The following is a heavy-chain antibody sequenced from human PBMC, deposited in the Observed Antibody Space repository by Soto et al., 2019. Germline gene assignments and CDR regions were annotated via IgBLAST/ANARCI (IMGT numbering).Heavy chain of an antibody. CDR3: ARSTLFYDNYFDS. CDR1: GASISSGDYY. J-gene: IGHJ4*02. D-gene: IGHD3-22*01. CDR2: IYFSETT. V-gene: IGHV4-30-4*01. Sequence: SETLSLTCNVSGASISSGDYYWSWIRQPPGKGLEWIGYIYFSETTSYNPSLKSRVAISVDTSKNEFSLNLSSVAAADTAVYFCARSTLFYDNYFDSWGLGTLVTVSS.